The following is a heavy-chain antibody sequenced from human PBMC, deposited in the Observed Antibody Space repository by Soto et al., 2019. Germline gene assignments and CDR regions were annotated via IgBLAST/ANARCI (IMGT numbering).Heavy chain of an antibody. V-gene: IGHV4-39*01. CDR1: GASIRTDAYW. D-gene: IGHD6-13*01. CDR3: ARQIGRGSCCYDH. Sequence: SETLSLTCTVSGASIRTDAYWWGWIRQPPGKGLEWIGTIFYSGTTYYNPSLKSRLTISVDTSKNQFSLRLNSVTAADTALYYCARQIGRGSCCYDHWGQGTQVTVSS. CDR2: IFYSGTT. J-gene: IGHJ4*02.